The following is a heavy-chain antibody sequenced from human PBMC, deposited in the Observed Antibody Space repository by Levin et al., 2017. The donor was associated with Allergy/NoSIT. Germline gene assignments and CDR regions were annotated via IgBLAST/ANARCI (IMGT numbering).Heavy chain of an antibody. D-gene: IGHD1-26*01. V-gene: IGHV5-51*01. CDR3: GRHSGYSGSYYELDS. CDR1: GYNFLRYW. J-gene: IGHJ4*02. CDR2: IYPGDSDT. Sequence: GESLKISCQASGYNFLRYWIGWVRQTPGKGLEWVGVIYPGDSDTRYNPSFQGHVTMSVDKSNRIAYLEWSSLKASDSGMYYCGRHSGYSGSYYELDSWGQGTLVTVSS.